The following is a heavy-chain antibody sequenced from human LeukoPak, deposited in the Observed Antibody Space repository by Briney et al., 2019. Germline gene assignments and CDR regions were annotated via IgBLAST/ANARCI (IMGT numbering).Heavy chain of an antibody. CDR3: ARGGTAMVLFDP. V-gene: IGHV4-4*07. D-gene: IGHD5-18*01. J-gene: IGHJ5*02. CDR1: GGSISSYY. CDR2: VYTSGST. Sequence: SETLSLTCTVSGGSISSYYWTWIRQPAGKGLEWIGRVYTSGSTNYNPSPKSRVTISVDTSKNQFSLKLSSVTAADTAVYYCARGGTAMVLFDPWGQGTLVTVSS.